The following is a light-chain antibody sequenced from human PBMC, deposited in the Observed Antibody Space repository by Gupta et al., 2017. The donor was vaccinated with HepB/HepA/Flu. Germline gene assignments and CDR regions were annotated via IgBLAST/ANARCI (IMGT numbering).Light chain of an antibody. CDR2: SNN. CDR1: SSNIGSNT. V-gene: IGLV1-44*01. CDR3: AESADSRNGWV. Sequence: QSVLTQPPSASGTPGQRVTISCSGSSSNIGSNTVNWYQQLPGTAPKLLIYSNNQRPSGVPDRFSGSKSGTSADPATSGLQAEDEADDYCAESADSRNGWVFGGGTKLTVL. J-gene: IGLJ3*02.